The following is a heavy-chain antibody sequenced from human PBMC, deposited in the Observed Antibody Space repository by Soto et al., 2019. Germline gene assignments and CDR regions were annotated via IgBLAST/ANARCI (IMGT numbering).Heavy chain of an antibody. J-gene: IGHJ6*02. CDR1: GYTFTSYY. D-gene: IGHD6-13*01. Sequence: QVQLVQSGAEVKKPGASVKVSCKASGYTFTSYYMHWVRQAPGQGLEWMGIINPSGGSTSYAQKFQGRLTMTRDTATSTVYMELSSLRSEDTAVYYCARDTAAAGPLPGPGYGTDVWGQGTTVTASS. V-gene: IGHV1-46*01. CDR2: INPSGGST. CDR3: ARDTAAAGPLPGPGYGTDV.